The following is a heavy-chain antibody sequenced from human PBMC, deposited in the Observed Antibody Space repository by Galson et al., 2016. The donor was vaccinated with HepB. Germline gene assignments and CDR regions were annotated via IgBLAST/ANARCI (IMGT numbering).Heavy chain of an antibody. J-gene: IGHJ4*02. CDR2: ISAHNGDT. CDR1: GYTFTTNG. D-gene: IGHD5-24*01. V-gene: IGHV1-18*04. Sequence: SVKVSCKASGYTFTTNGISWVRQAPGQGLEWVAWISAHNGDTNSAQKFQGRVTLTTDTSTRTAYMELRSLTSDGTAVYYCARDRDRSLDYWGQGTLVTVSS. CDR3: ARDRDRSLDY.